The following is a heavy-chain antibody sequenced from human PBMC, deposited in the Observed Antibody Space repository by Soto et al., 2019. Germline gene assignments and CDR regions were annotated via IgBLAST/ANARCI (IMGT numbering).Heavy chain of an antibody. V-gene: IGHV1-69*12. J-gene: IGHJ6*02. CDR3: XXXXXXXXXXXXXXXDX. CDR1: GGTFSSYA. CDR2: IIPIFGTA. Sequence: QVQLVQSGAEVKKPGSSVKVSCKASGGTFSSYAISWVRQAPGQGLEWMGGIIPIFGTANYAQKFQGRVTITADESTSTAYMELSSXXXXXXXXXXXXXXXXXXXXXXXXXXDXWGQGTTVTVSS.